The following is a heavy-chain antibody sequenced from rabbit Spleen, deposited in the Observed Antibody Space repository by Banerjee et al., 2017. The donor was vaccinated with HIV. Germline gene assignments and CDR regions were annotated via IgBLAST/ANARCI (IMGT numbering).Heavy chain of an antibody. Sequence: QSLEESGGDLVKPGASLTLTCAASGFSFIAGYYMCWVRQAPGKGLEWIACIGTWNNHIWYASWAKGRFTISQTSSTTVTLQMTSLTGADSATYFCWRGWAGDSWSGLWGQGTRVTVS. CDR2: IGTWNNHI. CDR1: GFSFIAGYY. CDR3: WRGWAGDSWSGL. D-gene: IGHD4-1*01. J-gene: IGHJ4*01. V-gene: IGHV1S40*01.